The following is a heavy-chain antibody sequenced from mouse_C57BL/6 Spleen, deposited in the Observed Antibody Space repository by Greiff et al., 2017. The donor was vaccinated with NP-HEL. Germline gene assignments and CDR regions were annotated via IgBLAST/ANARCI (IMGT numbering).Heavy chain of an antibody. V-gene: IGHV3-6*01. CDR3: ARDPYDGYPY. CDR1: GYSITSGYY. Sequence: EVKLQESGPGLVKPSQSLSLTCSVTGYSITSGYYWNWIRQFPGNKLEWMGYISYDGSNNYNPSLKNRISITRDTSKNQFFLKLNSVTTEDTATYYCARDPYDGYPYWGQGTLVTVSA. D-gene: IGHD2-3*01. J-gene: IGHJ3*01. CDR2: ISYDGSN.